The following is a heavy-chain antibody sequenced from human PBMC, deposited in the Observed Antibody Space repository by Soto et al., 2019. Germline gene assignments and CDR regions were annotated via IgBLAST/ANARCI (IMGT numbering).Heavy chain of an antibody. J-gene: IGHJ2*01. CDR3: ARDLSTVTTWYFDL. V-gene: IGHV4-59*01. CDR2: IYYSGST. CDR1: GGSISSYY. Sequence: QVQLQESGPGLVKPSETLSLTCTVSGGSISSYYWSWIRQPPGKGLEWIGYIYYSGSTNYNPSLKRRVTISVDTSKNQFSLKLSSVTAADTAVYYCARDLSTVTTWYFDLWGRGTLVTVSS. D-gene: IGHD4-17*01.